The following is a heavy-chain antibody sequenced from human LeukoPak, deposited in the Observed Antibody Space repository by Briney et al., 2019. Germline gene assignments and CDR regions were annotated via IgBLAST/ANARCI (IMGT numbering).Heavy chain of an antibody. CDR3: ARGDYGRGDP. CDR2: INPNTGAT. CDR1: GYSFTSYY. Sequence: ASVKVSCKASGYSFTSYYIHWVRQAPGQELEWMGLINPNTGATKFAQKFHGRVTMSRDTSISTAYMELNRLTSDDSAVYYCARGDYGRGDPWGQGSLVTVSA. D-gene: IGHD4-17*01. V-gene: IGHV1-2*06. J-gene: IGHJ5*02.